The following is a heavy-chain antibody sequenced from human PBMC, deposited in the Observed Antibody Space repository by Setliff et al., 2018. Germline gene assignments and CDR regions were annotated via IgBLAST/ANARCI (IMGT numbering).Heavy chain of an antibody. Sequence: LSLTCAVSGGSISSGSYYWSWIRQPAGKGLEWVGRLHTSGSTNYNPSLKGRVTISADTSTNHFSLKLTSVTAADTAVYYCARDNTIVGATDYWGQGALVTVSS. V-gene: IGHV4-61*02. CDR1: GGSISSGSYY. CDR3: ARDNTIVGATDY. CDR2: LHTSGST. J-gene: IGHJ4*02. D-gene: IGHD1-26*01.